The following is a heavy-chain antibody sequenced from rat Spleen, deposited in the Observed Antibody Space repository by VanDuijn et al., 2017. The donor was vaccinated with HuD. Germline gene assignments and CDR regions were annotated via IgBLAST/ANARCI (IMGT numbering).Heavy chain of an antibody. CDR1: GFTFSNYG. J-gene: IGHJ2*01. Sequence: EVQLVESGGGLVQPGRSLKLSCAASGFTFSNYGMAWVCQAPTKGLEWVATISHDGSGTDYRDSVKGRFTISRDNAKSTPYLKMDSLRSEDTATYYCARRGYNNYFFDYWGRGVMVTVSA. D-gene: IGHD4-1*01. CDR2: ISHDGSGT. CDR3: ARRGYNNYFFDY. V-gene: IGHV5-29*01.